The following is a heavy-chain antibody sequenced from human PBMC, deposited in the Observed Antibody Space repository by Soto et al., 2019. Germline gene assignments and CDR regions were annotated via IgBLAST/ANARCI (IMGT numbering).Heavy chain of an antibody. Sequence: QVQLQESGPGLVKPSQTLSLTCTVSGDSITRGGYFWSWVRQHPGKGLEGIGYIYYSGRTYNSPSLQSLVTISVDTSKNQYSLKLSSVTTEDTAVYYCARGVIPGWRLDYWGQGTLVTVSS. CDR3: ARGVIPGWRLDY. J-gene: IGHJ4*02. CDR1: GDSITRGGYF. D-gene: IGHD3-16*02. CDR2: IYYSGRT. V-gene: IGHV4-31*01.